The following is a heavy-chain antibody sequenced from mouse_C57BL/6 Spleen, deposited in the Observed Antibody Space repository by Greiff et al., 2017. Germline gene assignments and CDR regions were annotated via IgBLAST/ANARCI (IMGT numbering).Heavy chain of an antibody. D-gene: IGHD1-1*01. CDR1: GYSITSGYY. CDR3: AREKILRYYYAMDY. Sequence: EVKLMESGPGLVKPSQSLSLTCSVTGYSITSGYYWNWIRQFPGNKLEWMGYISYDGSNNYNPSLKNRISITRDTSKNQFFLKLNSVTTEDTATYYCAREKILRYYYAMDYWGQGTSVTVSS. V-gene: IGHV3-6*01. CDR2: ISYDGSN. J-gene: IGHJ4*01.